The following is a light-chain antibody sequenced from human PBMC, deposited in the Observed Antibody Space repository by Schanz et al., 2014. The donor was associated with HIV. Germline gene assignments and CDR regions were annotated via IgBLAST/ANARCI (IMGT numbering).Light chain of an antibody. J-gene: IGLJ2*01. CDR2: DVN. CDR1: GTDIGDDNY. CDR3: ASCVAYNTCV. V-gene: IGLV2-14*03. Sequence: QSALTQPASMSASPGQSITISCVGSGTDIGDDNYVSWYQHHPGTAPKLLIFDVNIRPSGVSDRFAGSKSGNTASLTISGLQAEDEADYYCASCVAYNTCVFGGGTKLTVL.